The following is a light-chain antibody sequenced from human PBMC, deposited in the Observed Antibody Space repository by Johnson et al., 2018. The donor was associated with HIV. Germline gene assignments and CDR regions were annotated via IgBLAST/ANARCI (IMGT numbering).Light chain of an antibody. CDR1: SSDMGKYA. J-gene: IGLJ1*01. CDR2: ENN. V-gene: IGLV1-51*02. CDR3: GTWVGSLSACD. Sequence: QSVLTQPPSVSAAPGQKVTISCSGSSSDMGKYAISWYQRLPGTAPKLLIYENNKRPSGIPDRFSASKSDTSATLGITGLQTGDEANYYCGTWVGSLSACDFGTGTKVTVL.